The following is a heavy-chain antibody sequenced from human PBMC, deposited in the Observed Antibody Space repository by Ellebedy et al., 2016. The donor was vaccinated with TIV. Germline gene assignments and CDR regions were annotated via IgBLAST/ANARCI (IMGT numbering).Heavy chain of an antibody. J-gene: IGHJ6*02. CDR2: INGDGDST. D-gene: IGHD3-10*01. V-gene: IGHV3-43*02. Sequence: PGGSLRLSCAASGFPFEDYAMHWVRQTPGKGLEWVSLINGDGDSTYYAESVKGRFTISRDNSKNSLHLQMNSLRSEDGALYYCAKDNLSGSGNFYRRYNYYGMDVWGRGTTVTVSS. CDR3: AKDNLSGSGNFYRRYNYYGMDV. CDR1: GFPFEDYA.